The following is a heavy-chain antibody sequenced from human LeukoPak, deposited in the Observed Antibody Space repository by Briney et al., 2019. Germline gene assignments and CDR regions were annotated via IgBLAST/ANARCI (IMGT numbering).Heavy chain of an antibody. Sequence: GASVKVSCKASGYTFTSYAMNWVRQAPGQGLEWMGGIIPIFGTANYAQKFQGRVTITADESTSTAYMELSSLRSEDTAVYYCAHTSDGTGYSYGYRLDYWGQGTLVTVSS. CDR3: AHTSDGTGYSYGYRLDY. CDR1: GYTFTSYA. J-gene: IGHJ4*02. CDR2: IIPIFGTA. D-gene: IGHD5-18*01. V-gene: IGHV1-69*13.